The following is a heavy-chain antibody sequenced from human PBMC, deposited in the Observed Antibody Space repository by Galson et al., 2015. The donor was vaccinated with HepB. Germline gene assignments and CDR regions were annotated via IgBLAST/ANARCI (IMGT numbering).Heavy chain of an antibody. D-gene: IGHD6-19*01. CDR1: EFTFSSYA. Sequence: SLRLSCAASEFTFSSYAMHWVRQAPGKGLEWVAVISYDGVNQYYADSVKGRFTISRDNSKSTLYLHMSSLRAEDTAVYYCARDDTGIAVAGTALWGQGTLVTVSS. CDR3: ARDDTGIAVAGTAL. V-gene: IGHV3-30*04. J-gene: IGHJ4*02. CDR2: ISYDGVNQ.